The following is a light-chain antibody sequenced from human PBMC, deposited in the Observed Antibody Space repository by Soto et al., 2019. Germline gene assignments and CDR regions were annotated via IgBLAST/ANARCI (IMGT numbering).Light chain of an antibody. CDR3: QQYNSFSWT. Sequence: DIQMTQSPSTLSASVGDSVTITCRASQSITIWLAWYQQKPGKAPKLLIYDASSLEGGVPSRFSGSGSGTEFTLTISGLQPDDFATYYCQQYNSFSWTFGQGIKVDI. CDR2: DAS. CDR1: QSITIW. V-gene: IGKV1-5*01. J-gene: IGKJ1*01.